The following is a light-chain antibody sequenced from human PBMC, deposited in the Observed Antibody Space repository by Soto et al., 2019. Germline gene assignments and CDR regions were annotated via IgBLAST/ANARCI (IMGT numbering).Light chain of an antibody. CDR3: KQYSDYPST. V-gene: IGKV1-5*03. CDR2: KAS. J-gene: IGKJ4*01. Sequence: DIPMTQSPSTLSASAGDRVTITCRASQSISSWLAWYQQKPGKAPKLLIYKASTLEIGVPSRFSGSGSATEFTLTITSLQPDDFAMYYCKQYSDYPSTFGGGTKVEIK. CDR1: QSISSW.